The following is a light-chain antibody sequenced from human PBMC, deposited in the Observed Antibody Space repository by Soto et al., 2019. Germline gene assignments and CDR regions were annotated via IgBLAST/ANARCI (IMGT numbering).Light chain of an antibody. CDR3: QQLNNYPRT. J-gene: IGKJ2*01. CDR2: AAS. CDR1: QDIRNY. Sequence: DIQLTQSPSFLSASIRDRVTITCRASQDIRNYLAWYQQKPSKAPKLLIYAASTLQNGVPSRFSGSGSGTEFTLTITSLQPEDFATYYCQQLNNYPRTFGQGTKLEI. V-gene: IGKV1-9*01.